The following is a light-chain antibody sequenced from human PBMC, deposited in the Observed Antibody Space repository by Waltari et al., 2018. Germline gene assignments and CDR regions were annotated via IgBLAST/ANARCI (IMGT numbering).Light chain of an antibody. J-gene: IGKJ1*01. Sequence: EIVSAQSPGTLSLSPGERATLSCRASQSFSSGYLAWYQQTPGQAPRLLIYATSSRATGIPDRFSGSGSGTDFTLTISRLEPEDFAVYYCQHYDNSPPWTFGQGTKVEIK. CDR3: QHYDNSPPWT. CDR2: ATS. CDR1: QSFSSGY. V-gene: IGKV3-20*01.